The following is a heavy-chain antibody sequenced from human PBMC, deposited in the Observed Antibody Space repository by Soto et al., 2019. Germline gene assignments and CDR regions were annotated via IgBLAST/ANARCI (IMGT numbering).Heavy chain of an antibody. CDR2: ISYDGSNT. CDR1: GFTFSSYA. D-gene: IGHD3-10*01. V-gene: IGHV3-30-3*01. J-gene: IGHJ4*02. CDR3: AKDSYYGSGSYFDY. Sequence: GGSLRLSCAASGFTFSSYAMHWVRQAPGKGLEWVAVISYDGSNTYYADSVKGRFTISRDNSKNTLYLQMNSLRAEDTAVYYCAKDSYYGSGSYFDYWGQGTLVTVSS.